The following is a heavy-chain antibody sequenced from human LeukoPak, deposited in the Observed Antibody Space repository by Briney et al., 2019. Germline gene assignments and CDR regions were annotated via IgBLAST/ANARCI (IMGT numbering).Heavy chain of an antibody. J-gene: IGHJ4*02. V-gene: IGHV3-30*02. Sequence: GGSLRLSCAASGFTFSGYGMHWVRQAPGKGLEWVAFVRYDSSNKYYADSVKGRFTVSRDNSKNMLYLQMNSLRAEDTAVYYCVVVVVVAATRSFDYWGQGTLVTVSS. CDR1: GFTFSGYG. CDR2: VRYDSSNK. CDR3: VVVVVVAATRSFDY. D-gene: IGHD2-15*01.